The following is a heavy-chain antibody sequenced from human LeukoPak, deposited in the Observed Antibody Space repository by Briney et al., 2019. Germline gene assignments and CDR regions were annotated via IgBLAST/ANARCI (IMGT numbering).Heavy chain of an antibody. Sequence: PGESLKISCEGSGYSFTRYWINWVRQMPGKGLEWMGRIDPSDSYTTYSPSFQGHVTISVDKSISTAYLQWSSLKASDTAIYYCARRRADSSGSFYGGFEPWGQGTLVTVSS. CDR3: ARRRADSSGSFYGGFEP. D-gene: IGHD3-22*01. V-gene: IGHV5-10-1*01. J-gene: IGHJ5*02. CDR1: GYSFTRYW. CDR2: IDPSDSYT.